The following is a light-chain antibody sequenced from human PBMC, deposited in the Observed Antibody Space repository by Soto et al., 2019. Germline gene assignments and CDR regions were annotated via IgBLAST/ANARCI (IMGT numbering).Light chain of an antibody. CDR1: QSVSSN. J-gene: IGKJ4*01. V-gene: IGKV3-15*01. CDR2: VAS. CDR3: QQYNNWLLT. Sequence: EIVMTQSPATLSVSPGERATLSCRASQSVSSNLAWYQQNPGQAPRLLIDVASTRATGIPARFSGSGSGTEFTLTICSLQSEDFAVDYCQQYNNWLLTFGGGTKVEIK.